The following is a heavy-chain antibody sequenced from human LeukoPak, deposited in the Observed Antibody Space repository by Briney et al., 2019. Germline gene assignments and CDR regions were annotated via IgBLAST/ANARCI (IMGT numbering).Heavy chain of an antibody. D-gene: IGHD5-18*01. V-gene: IGHV3-48*03. CDR3: VRVGRIQSFDY. J-gene: IGHJ4*02. CDR2: ISGGRDTM. Sequence: GGSLRLSCAASGFAFSSYEMNWVRQAPGKGPEWISYISGGRDTMYYADSVKGRFTSSRDNAKNSLFLQMNSLRAEDTAVYYCVRVGRIQSFDYWGQGTPVTVSS. CDR1: GFAFSSYE.